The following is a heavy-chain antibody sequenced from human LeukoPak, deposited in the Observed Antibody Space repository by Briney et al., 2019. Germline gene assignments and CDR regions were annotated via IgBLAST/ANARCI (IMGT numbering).Heavy chain of an antibody. CDR3: AREGAARRGAYYFDY. J-gene: IGHJ4*02. CDR1: GYSISSGYY. Sequence: PSETLSLTCTVSGYSISSGYYWGWIRQPPGKGLEWIGSIYHSGSTYYNPSLKSRVTISVDTSKNQFSLKLSSVTAADTAVYYCAREGAARRGAYYFDYWGQGTLVTVSS. D-gene: IGHD6-6*01. V-gene: IGHV4-38-2*02. CDR2: IYHSGST.